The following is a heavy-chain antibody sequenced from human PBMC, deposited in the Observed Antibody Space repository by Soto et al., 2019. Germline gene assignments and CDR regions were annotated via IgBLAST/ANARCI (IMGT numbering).Heavy chain of an antibody. J-gene: IGHJ6*02. Sequence: SETLSLTCNVSGDSIGRFYWSWIRQSAEKGLEWIGRIYRTGGTAYNPALEGRITISLDRSNNHVSLEMNSVTAADTAVYFCARDLSGTGLDIWGRGTRVTVSS. V-gene: IGHV4-4*07. CDR1: GDSIGRFY. D-gene: IGHD1-26*01. CDR3: ARDLSGTGLDI. CDR2: IYRTGGT.